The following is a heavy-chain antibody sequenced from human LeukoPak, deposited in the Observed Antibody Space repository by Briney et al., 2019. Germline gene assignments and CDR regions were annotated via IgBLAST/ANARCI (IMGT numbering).Heavy chain of an antibody. CDR2: ISAYNGNT. CDR3: AREGKYYYDSTTNY. D-gene: IGHD3-22*01. Sequence: ASVKVSCKASGYTFTSYGISWVRQAPGQGLEWMGWISAYNGNTNYAQKLQGRVTMTTDTSTSTAYMELRRLRSDDTAVYYCAREGKYYYDSTTNYWGQGTLVTVSS. J-gene: IGHJ4*02. CDR1: GYTFTSYG. V-gene: IGHV1-18*01.